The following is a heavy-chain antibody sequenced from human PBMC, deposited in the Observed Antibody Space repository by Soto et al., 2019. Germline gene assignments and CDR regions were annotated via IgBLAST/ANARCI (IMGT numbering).Heavy chain of an antibody. V-gene: IGHV5-51*01. CDR2: IDPDDSDT. CDR1: GFNFPTFW. CDR3: ARLAMAARRGYYGMDV. J-gene: IGHJ6*02. Sequence: GESLKISCKHSGFNFPTFWIAWVRQMPGKGLEWMGTIDPDDSDTRYSPSLQGQVTISTDTSISTAYLQWTSLKASDTAMYYCARLAMAARRGYYGMDVWGQGTTVTVSS. D-gene: IGHD5-12*01.